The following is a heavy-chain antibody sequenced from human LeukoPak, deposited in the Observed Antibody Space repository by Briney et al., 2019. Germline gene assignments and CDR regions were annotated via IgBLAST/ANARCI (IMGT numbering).Heavy chain of an antibody. CDR3: AKDRQWLVYYYGMDV. CDR1: GFTFSSYG. Sequence: GGSLRLSCAASGFTFSSYGMHWVRQAPGKGLEWVAVISYDGGNKYYADSVKGRFTISRDNSKNTLYLQMNSLRAEDTAVYYCAKDRQWLVYYYGMDVWGQGTTVTVSS. CDR2: ISYDGGNK. J-gene: IGHJ6*02. D-gene: IGHD6-19*01. V-gene: IGHV3-30*18.